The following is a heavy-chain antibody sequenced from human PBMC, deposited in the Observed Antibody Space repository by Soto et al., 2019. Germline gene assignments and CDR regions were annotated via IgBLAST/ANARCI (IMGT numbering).Heavy chain of an antibody. CDR2: ISSRSDI. CDR3: AREYTAWLLAYGLDV. D-gene: IGHD2-2*02. V-gene: IGHV3-21*01. Sequence: PGGSLRLSCVGSGFTFSTYSINWVRQAPGKGLGWVSSISSRSDIYYADSVKGRFTISRDNAKNSVSLQMNSLRAEDTAVYYCAREYTAWLLAYGLDVWGQGTTATVS. J-gene: IGHJ6*02. CDR1: GFTFSTYS.